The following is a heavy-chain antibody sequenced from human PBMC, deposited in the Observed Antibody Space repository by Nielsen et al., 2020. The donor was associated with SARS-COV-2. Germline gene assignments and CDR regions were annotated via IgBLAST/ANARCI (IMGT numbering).Heavy chain of an antibody. CDR3: AKLNYYDSSGDY. D-gene: IGHD3-22*01. Sequence: GGSLRLSCAASGFTFSSYVMSWVRQAPGKGLEWVSAISGSGGRTYYADSVKGRFTISRDNAKNSLYLQMNSLRAEDTALYYCAKLNYYDSSGDYWGQGTLVTVSS. J-gene: IGHJ4*02. V-gene: IGHV3-23*01. CDR1: GFTFSSYV. CDR2: ISGSGGRT.